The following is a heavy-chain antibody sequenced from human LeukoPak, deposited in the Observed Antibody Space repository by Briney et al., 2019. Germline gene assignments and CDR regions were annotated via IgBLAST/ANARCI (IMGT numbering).Heavy chain of an antibody. CDR2: IDGYGTTT. Sequence: GGSLRLSCAASGFTFNSYLMNWVRQAPGKGLVWVSRIDGYGTTTSYEDSVQGRFTISRDNAKNTLYLQMNSLRAEDTAVYYCARGGGAYCGSNCYRNFDFWGQGTLVSVSS. CDR3: ARGGGAYCGSNCYRNFDF. V-gene: IGHV3-74*01. D-gene: IGHD2-21*02. CDR1: GFTFNSYL. J-gene: IGHJ4*02.